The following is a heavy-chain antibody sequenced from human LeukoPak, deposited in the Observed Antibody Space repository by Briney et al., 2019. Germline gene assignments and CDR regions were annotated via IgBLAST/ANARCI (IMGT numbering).Heavy chain of an antibody. CDR1: GFTFSGFW. Sequence: GGALTLSCAASGFTFSGFWMTWVRQAPGKGLEGVANINEDGSEKYYVDSVKRRCTISRDNAKKSLSLQMNRLRAEDMGVYYCARGRGIGAWGEGTTVTVSS. CDR2: INEDGSEK. J-gene: IGHJ6*04. CDR3: ARGRGIGA. V-gene: IGHV3-7*01.